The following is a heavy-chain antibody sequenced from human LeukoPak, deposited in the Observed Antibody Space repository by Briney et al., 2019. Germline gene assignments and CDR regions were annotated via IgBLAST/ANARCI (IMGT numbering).Heavy chain of an antibody. V-gene: IGHV7-4-1*02. D-gene: IGHD2-2*01. J-gene: IGHJ6*03. CDR3: ARALGYCSSTSCYGSFYYYYYMDV. CDR2: INTNTGNP. Sequence: ASVKVTCKASGYTFTSYAMNWVRQAPGQGLEWMGWINTNTGNPTYAQGFTGRFVFSLDTSVSTAYLQISSLKAEDTTVYYCARALGYCSSTSCYGSFYYYYYMDVWGEGTTVTVSS. CDR1: GYTFTSYA.